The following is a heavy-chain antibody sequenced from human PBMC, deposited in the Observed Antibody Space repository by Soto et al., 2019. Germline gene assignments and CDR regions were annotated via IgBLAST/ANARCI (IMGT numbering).Heavy chain of an antibody. J-gene: IGHJ4*02. Sequence: PSETLSLTCTVSGGSISSYYWSWIRQPPGKGLEWIGYIYYSGSTNYNPSLKSRVTISVDTSKNQFSLKLSSVTAADTAVYYCAGGLGYDILTGLEFDYWGQGTLVTVSS. CDR2: IYYSGST. D-gene: IGHD3-9*01. V-gene: IGHV4-59*01. CDR3: AGGLGYDILTGLEFDY. CDR1: GGSISSYY.